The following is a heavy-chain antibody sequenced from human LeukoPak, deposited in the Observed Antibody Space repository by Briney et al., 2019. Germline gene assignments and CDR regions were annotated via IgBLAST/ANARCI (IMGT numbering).Heavy chain of an antibody. D-gene: IGHD3-9*01. CDR2: IWYGGSNK. V-gene: IGHV3-33*08. J-gene: IGHJ3*02. CDR3: ARDLVDYDILTGYFRAFDI. CDR1: GFTFSSYG. Sequence: PGGSLRLSCAASGFTFSSYGMHWVRQAPGKGLEWVAIIWYGGSNKYYADSVKGRFTISRDNSKNTLYLQMNSLRAEDTAVYYCARDLVDYDILTGYFRAFDIWGQGTMVTVSS.